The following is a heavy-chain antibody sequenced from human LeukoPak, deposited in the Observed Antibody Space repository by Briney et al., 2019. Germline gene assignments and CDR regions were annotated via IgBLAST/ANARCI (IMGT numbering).Heavy chain of an antibody. CDR2: IYTSGST. J-gene: IGHJ4*02. V-gene: IGHV4-4*07. CDR3: ARGRRIAARRYYFDY. D-gene: IGHD6-6*01. CDR1: GGSITSCY. Sequence: SETLSLTCTVSGGSITSCYWSWIRQPAGKGLEWIGRIYTSGSTNYNPSLKSRVTISADTSKNQFSLKLNSVTAADTAVYYCARGRRIAARRYYFDYWGQGTLVIVSS.